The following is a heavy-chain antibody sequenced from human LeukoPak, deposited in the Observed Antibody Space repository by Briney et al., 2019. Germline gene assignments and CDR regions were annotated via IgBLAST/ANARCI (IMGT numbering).Heavy chain of an antibody. Sequence: GGSLRLSCAASGFTFSSYSMNWVRQAPGKGLEWVSSISSSSSYIYYADSVKGRFTISRDNAKNSLYLQMNSLRAEDTAVYYCARGIVATVDYFDYWGQGTLVTVSS. D-gene: IGHD5-12*01. J-gene: IGHJ4*02. CDR2: ISSSSSYI. CDR1: GFTFSSYS. V-gene: IGHV3-21*01. CDR3: ARGIVATVDYFDY.